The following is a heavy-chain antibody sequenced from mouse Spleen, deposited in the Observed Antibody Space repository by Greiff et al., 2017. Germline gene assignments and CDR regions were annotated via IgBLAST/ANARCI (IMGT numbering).Heavy chain of an antibody. CDR1: GFSLSTSGMG. Sequence: QVTLKVSGPGILQASQTLSLTCSFSGFSLSTSGMGVSWIRQPSGKGLEWLAHIYWDDDKRYNPSLKSRLTISKDTSRNQVFLKITSVDTADTATYYCARRHYRYDGLYYYAMDYWGQGTSVTVSS. CDR3: ARRHYRYDGLYYYAMDY. CDR2: IYWDDDK. J-gene: IGHJ4*01. V-gene: IGHV8-12*01. D-gene: IGHD2-14*01.